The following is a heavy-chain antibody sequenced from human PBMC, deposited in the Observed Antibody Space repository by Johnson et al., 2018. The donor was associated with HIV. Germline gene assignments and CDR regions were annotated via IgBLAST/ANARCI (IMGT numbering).Heavy chain of an antibody. CDR3: AKASDGTWQHAFDI. CDR2: IYSGGST. J-gene: IGHJ3*02. CDR1: GFTFSSYG. Sequence: QVQLVESGGGVVQPGRSLRLSCAASGFTFSSYGMHWFRQAPGKGLEWVSVIYSGGSTYYADSVKGRFTIARDNAKNTLYLEMKSLRSEDTAVYYCAKASDGTWQHAFDIWGQGTMVTVSS. V-gene: IGHV3-NL1*01. D-gene: IGHD2-21*02.